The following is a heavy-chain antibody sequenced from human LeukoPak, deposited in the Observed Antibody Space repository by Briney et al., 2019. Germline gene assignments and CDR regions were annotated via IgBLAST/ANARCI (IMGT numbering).Heavy chain of an antibody. J-gene: IGHJ4*02. CDR3: ARGWLLWFRESLDY. CDR2: IWYDGSNK. CDR1: GFTFSSYG. V-gene: IGHV3-33*01. D-gene: IGHD3-10*01. Sequence: GGSLRLSCAASGFTFSSYGMHWVRQAPGKGLEWVAVIWYDGSNKYYADSVKGRFTISRDNSKNTLYLQMNSLRAEDTAVYYCARGWLLWFRESLDYWGQGTLDTVSS.